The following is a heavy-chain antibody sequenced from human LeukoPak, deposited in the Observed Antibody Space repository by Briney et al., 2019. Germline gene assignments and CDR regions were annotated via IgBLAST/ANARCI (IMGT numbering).Heavy chain of an antibody. J-gene: IGHJ4*02. CDR3: ASSFTYYYDSSGCPFDC. CDR1: GGSISSGDYY. V-gene: IGHV4-30-4*08. CDR2: INHSGST. Sequence: SQTLSLTCTVSGGSISSGDYYWSWIRQPPGKGLEWIGEINHSGSTNYNPSLKSRVTISVDTSKNQFSLKLSSVTAADTAVYYCASSFTYYYDSSGCPFDCWGQGTLVTVSS. D-gene: IGHD3-22*01.